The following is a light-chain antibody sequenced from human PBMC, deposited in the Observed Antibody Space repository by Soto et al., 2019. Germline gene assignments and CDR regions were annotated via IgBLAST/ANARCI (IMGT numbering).Light chain of an antibody. J-gene: IGKJ1*01. CDR2: GAS. V-gene: IGKV3-15*01. CDR1: QSVSSY. CDR3: QQYNNWPLS. Sequence: EIVLTQSPATLSLSPGERATLSCRASQSVSSYLAWYQQKPGQAPRLLIYGASTRATGIPARFSGGGSGTEFTLTISSLQSEDFAVYYCQQYNNWPLSFGQGTKVDIK.